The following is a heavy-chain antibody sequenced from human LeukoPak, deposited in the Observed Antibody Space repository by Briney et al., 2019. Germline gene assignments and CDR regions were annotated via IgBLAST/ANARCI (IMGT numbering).Heavy chain of an antibody. CDR2: INSDGSSA. D-gene: IGHD7-27*01. CDR1: GFTVSSNY. J-gene: IGHJ5*02. Sequence: GGSLRLSCAAPGFTVSSNYMSWVRQAPGKGLVWVSRINSDGSSASYAASVTGRFTISKAYAKNTLYLQMNSPRPEATAVYFFARALVGTVSYWFYPWGQGTLVTASS. V-gene: IGHV3-74*01. CDR3: ARALVGTVSYWFYP.